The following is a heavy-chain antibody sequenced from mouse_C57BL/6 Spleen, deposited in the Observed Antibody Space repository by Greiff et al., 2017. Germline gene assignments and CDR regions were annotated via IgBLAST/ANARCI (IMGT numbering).Heavy chain of an antibody. J-gene: IGHJ1*03. CDR3: SRANLLLRYWYFDV. D-gene: IGHD1-1*01. Sequence: EVQLVESGGGLVKPGGSLKLSCAASGFTFSDYGMHWVRQAPEKGLEWVAYISSGSSTIYYADTVKGRFTISRDNAKNTLFLQMTSLRSEDTAMYYYSRANLLLRYWYFDVWGTGTTVTVSS. CDR1: GFTFSDYG. V-gene: IGHV5-17*01. CDR2: ISSGSSTI.